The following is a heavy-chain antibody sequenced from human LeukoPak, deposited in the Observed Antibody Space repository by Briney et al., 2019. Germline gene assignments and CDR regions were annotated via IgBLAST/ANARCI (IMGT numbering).Heavy chain of an antibody. D-gene: IGHD2-2*01. V-gene: IGHV1-18*01. J-gene: IGHJ4*02. CDR3: ARDWFPHCSSTSCYFDY. CDR1: GYTFTSYG. CDR2: TSAYNGNT. Sequence: ASVKVSCKASGYTFTSYGISWVRQAPGQGLEWMGWTSAYNGNTNYAQKLQGRVTMTTDTSTSTAYMELRSLRSDDTAVYYCARDWFPHCSSTSCYFDYWGQGTLVTVSS.